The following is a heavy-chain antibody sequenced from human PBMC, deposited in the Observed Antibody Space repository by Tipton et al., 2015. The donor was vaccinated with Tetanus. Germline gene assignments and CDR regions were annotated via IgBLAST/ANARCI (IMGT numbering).Heavy chain of an antibody. J-gene: IGHJ3*01. CDR3: ARGGRDAYNNPLGAFDV. D-gene: IGHD5-24*01. V-gene: IGHV6-1*01. CDR1: GDSVSSNSAV. CDR2: TYYKSRWST. Sequence: GLVKPSQTLSLTCAISGDSVSSNSAVWNWIRQSPSRGLEWLGRTYYKSRWSTNYAVSVKSRITINPDTSKNQFSLQLTSMTPEDAAVYYCARGGRDAYNNPLGAFDVWGRGTTVTVSS.